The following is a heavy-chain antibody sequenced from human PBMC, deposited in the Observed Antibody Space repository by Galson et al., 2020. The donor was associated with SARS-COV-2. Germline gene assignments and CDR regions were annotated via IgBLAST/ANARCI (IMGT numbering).Heavy chain of an antibody. D-gene: IGHD3-16*01. V-gene: IGHV5-51*01. Sequence: GESLKISCTGSGYIFSDYWIGWVRQMPGKGLEWMGIIYPDDSDTRYSPSFEGQVTISAAESISTAYLQWSSLKASDSGMYYCARHGVGALGGLWWDYWGQGTLVSVSS. J-gene: IGHJ4*02. CDR1: GYIFSDYW. CDR3: ARHGVGALGGLWWDY. CDR2: IYPDDSDT.